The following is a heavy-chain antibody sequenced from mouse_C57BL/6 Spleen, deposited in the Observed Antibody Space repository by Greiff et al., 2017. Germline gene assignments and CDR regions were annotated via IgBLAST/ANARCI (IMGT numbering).Heavy chain of an antibody. J-gene: IGHJ3*01. CDR1: GYSITSGYY. V-gene: IGHV3-6*01. CDR2: ISYDGSN. D-gene: IGHD2-3*01. Sequence: EVKLMESGPGLVKPSQSLSLTCSVTGYSITSGYYWNWIRQFPGNKLEWMGYISYDGSNNYNPSLKNRISITRDTSKNQFFLKLNSVTTEDTATYYCARDDGYPRGWFAYWGQGTLVTVSA. CDR3: ARDDGYPRGWFAY.